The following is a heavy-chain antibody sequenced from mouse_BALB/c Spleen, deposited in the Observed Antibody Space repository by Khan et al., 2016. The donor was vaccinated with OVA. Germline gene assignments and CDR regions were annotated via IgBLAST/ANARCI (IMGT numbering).Heavy chain of an antibody. Sequence: EVQLQESGPELVKPGASVKVSCKASGYSFTDYNMFWVKQSHGKSLEWIGYIDPYNGGTSYNQKFKGKATLTVDKSSRTAFMHLSSLTSEDSAVFYCSRTDYYGSSYYSDYWGQGTTLTVSS. V-gene: IGHV1S135*01. CDR1: GYSFTDYN. J-gene: IGHJ2*01. CDR2: IDPYNGGT. D-gene: IGHD1-1*01. CDR3: SRTDYYGSSYYSDY.